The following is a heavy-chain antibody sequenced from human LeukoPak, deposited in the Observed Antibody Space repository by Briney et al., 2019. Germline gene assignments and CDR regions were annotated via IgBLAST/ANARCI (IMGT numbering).Heavy chain of an antibody. Sequence: ASVKVSCKASGYTFTGYYMHWVQQAPGQGLEWMGWINPNSGGTNYAQKFQGRVTMTRDTSISTAYMELSSLRSEDTAVYYCARGPSGYSGYDPSYYYMDVWGKGTTVTISS. D-gene: IGHD5-12*01. CDR1: GYTFTGYY. V-gene: IGHV1-2*02. J-gene: IGHJ6*03. CDR2: INPNSGGT. CDR3: ARGPSGYSGYDPSYYYMDV.